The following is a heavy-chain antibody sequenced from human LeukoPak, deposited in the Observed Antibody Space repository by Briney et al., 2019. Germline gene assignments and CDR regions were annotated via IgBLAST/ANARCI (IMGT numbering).Heavy chain of an antibody. D-gene: IGHD3-10*01. Sequence: PGRSLRLSCAASGFTFSSYGMHWVRQAPGKGLEWVAVISYDGSNKYYADSVKGRFTISRDTSKNTLYLQMNSLRAEDTAVYYCAKDRRGTMVRGVIKCFGYWGQGTLVTVSS. CDR3: AKDRRGTMVRGVIKCFGY. J-gene: IGHJ4*02. V-gene: IGHV3-30*18. CDR1: GFTFSSYG. CDR2: ISYDGSNK.